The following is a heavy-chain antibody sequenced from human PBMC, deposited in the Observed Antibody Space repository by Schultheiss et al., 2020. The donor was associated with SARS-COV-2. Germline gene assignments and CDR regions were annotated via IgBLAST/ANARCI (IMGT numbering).Heavy chain of an antibody. D-gene: IGHD1-26*01. V-gene: IGHV3-9*01. CDR1: GFTFSSYA. CDR3: AKGVRGSYSSLDY. J-gene: IGHJ4*02. Sequence: GGSLRLSCAASGFTFSSYAMHWVRQAPGKGLEWVSGISWNSGSIGYADSVKGRFTISRDNAKNSLYLQMNSLRAEDTALYYCAKGVRGSYSSLDYWGQGTLVTVSS. CDR2: ISWNSGSI.